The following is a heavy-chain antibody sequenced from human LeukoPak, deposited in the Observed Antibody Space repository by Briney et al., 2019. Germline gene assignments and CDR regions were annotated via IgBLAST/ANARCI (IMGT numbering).Heavy chain of an antibody. CDR2: IYYSGST. Sequence: SETLSLTCTVSGGSISSYYWSWIRQPPGKGLEWIGYIYYSGSTKYNPSLKSRVTISVDASKTQFSLKLNSVTAADTAVYYCARFHISTGSFDFWGQGTLVTVSS. CDR3: ARFHISTGSFDF. J-gene: IGHJ4*02. CDR1: GGSISSYY. V-gene: IGHV4-59*01. D-gene: IGHD3-9*01.